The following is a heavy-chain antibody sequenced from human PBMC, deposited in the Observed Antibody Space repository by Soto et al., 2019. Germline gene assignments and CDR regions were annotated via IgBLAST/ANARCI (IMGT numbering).Heavy chain of an antibody. D-gene: IGHD1-26*01. CDR2: ISWHSASI. J-gene: IGHJ6*02. V-gene: IGHV3-9*01. Sequence: EVQLVESGGGLVQPGWSLRLSCAASGFAFDDYAMHWVRQAPGKALEWVSGISWHSASITYADSVKGRFTISRDNAKNSLYLQMSSLRPEDTALYYCARDMMGAPTYHGMDVWGQGTAVTVSS. CDR3: ARDMMGAPTYHGMDV. CDR1: GFAFDDYA.